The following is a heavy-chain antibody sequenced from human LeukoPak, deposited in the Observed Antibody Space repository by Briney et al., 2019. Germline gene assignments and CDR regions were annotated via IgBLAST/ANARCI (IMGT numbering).Heavy chain of an antibody. V-gene: IGHV3-72*01. CDR1: GFSFSDHY. CDR2: SRNKANRYAT. D-gene: IGHD1-14*01. J-gene: IGHJ3*02. Sequence: PGGSLRLSCAASGFSFSDHYIDWVRQTPGKGLEWVGRSRNKANRYATEYAASVKGRFIISRDDSNNSVYLQMNSLKTEDTAVYFCTRVRPVDAIDIWGQGTMVTVSS. CDR3: TRVRPVDAIDI.